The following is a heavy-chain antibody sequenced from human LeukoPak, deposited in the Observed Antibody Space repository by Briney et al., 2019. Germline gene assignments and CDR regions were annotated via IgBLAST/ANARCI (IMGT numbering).Heavy chain of an antibody. CDR1: GYTFTSYG. V-gene: IGHV1-8*01. CDR2: MNPNSGDT. J-gene: IGHJ4*02. CDR3: ARGHDSSGTHLFDY. Sequence: ASVKVSCKASGYTFTSYGINWVRQAPGQGLEWMAWMNPNSGDTGYAQKFQGRVIITRNTSISTAYMELSSLRSEDTAVYYCARGHDSSGTHLFDYWGQGTLVTVSS. D-gene: IGHD3-22*01.